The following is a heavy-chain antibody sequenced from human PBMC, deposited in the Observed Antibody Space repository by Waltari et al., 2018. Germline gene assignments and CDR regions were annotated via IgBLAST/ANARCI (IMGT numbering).Heavy chain of an antibody. CDR2: IWFDGSKI. V-gene: IGHV3-33*08. J-gene: IGHJ6*03. Sequence: QVQLVESGGGVVQPGKSLRLSCAGSGFGFSSFWIHWVRQGPGKGLEWVAIIWFDGSKIYYADSVKGRFTISSDNSRNTVYLQMNSLRPEDSGVYYCARCPDEYNYYYMEVWGRGTTVSVSS. CDR3: ARCPDEYNYYYMEV. CDR1: GFGFSSFW.